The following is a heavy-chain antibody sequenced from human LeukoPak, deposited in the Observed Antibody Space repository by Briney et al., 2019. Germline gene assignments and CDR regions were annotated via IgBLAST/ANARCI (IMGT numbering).Heavy chain of an antibody. CDR3: ARDLYSSSWYLNYYYYCMDV. CDR1: GGSISSSSYY. D-gene: IGHD6-13*01. CDR2: IYYSGST. Sequence: SETLSLTCTVSGGSISSSSYYWGWIRQPPGKGLEWIGSIYYSGSTYYNPSLKSRVTISVDTSKNQFSLKLSSVTAADTAVYYCARDLYSSSWYLNYYYYCMDVWGKGTSVTVSS. J-gene: IGHJ6*03. V-gene: IGHV4-39*07.